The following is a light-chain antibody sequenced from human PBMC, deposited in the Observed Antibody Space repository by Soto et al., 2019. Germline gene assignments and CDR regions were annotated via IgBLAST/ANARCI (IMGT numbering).Light chain of an antibody. CDR3: QEYLIPPWT. J-gene: IGKJ1*01. CDR2: WAS. V-gene: IGKV4-1*01. CDR1: QSLLYSSNNKTY. Sequence: DIVMTQSPDSLAVSLCERATVSCKSSQSLLYSSNNKTYLAWYQQKTGQPPRLLIHWASSRESGVPDRFSGSGSGTDFTLTITSLQAEDVAIYYCQEYLIPPWTFGQGTKVDTK.